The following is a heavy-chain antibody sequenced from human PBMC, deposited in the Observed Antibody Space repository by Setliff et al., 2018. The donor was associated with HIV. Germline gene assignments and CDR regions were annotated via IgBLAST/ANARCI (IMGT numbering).Heavy chain of an antibody. CDR2: IYYSGST. Sequence: KPSETLSLTCTVSGGSISSHYWSWIRQPPGKGLEWIGYIYYSGSTNYNPSLKSRVTISVDTSKNQFSLKLSSVTAADTAVYYCARENYYYYMDVWGKGTTVTVSS. CDR1: GGSISSHY. CDR3: ARENYYYYMDV. V-gene: IGHV4-59*11. J-gene: IGHJ6*03.